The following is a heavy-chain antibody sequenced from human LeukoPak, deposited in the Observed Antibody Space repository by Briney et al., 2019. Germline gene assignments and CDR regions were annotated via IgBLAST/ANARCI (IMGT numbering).Heavy chain of an antibody. J-gene: IGHJ4*02. D-gene: IGHD3-22*01. Sequence: WASVKVSCKGSGGTFSRYAFSWLRQAPGQGLEWMGGIIPIFGTANYAQKFQGRVTITADESTSTAYMELSSLRSEDTAVYYCARTYYYDSSGYYYRGYFDYWGQGTLVTVSS. V-gene: IGHV1-69*13. CDR3: ARTYYYDSSGYYYRGYFDY. CDR1: GGTFSRYA. CDR2: IIPIFGTA.